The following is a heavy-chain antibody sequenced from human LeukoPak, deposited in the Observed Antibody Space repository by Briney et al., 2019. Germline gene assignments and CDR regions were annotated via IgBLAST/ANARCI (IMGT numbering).Heavy chain of an antibody. Sequence: SETLSLTCTVSGGSISSYYWSWIRQPPGKGLEWIGYIYYSGSTNYNHSLKSRVIISVDTSKTEFSLKLSSVTAADTAVYYCARDRDYVWGSYRYRLGGMDVWGQGTTVTVSS. CDR1: GGSISSYY. V-gene: IGHV4-59*01. CDR3: ARDRDYVWGSYRYRLGGMDV. J-gene: IGHJ6*02. CDR2: IYYSGST. D-gene: IGHD3-16*02.